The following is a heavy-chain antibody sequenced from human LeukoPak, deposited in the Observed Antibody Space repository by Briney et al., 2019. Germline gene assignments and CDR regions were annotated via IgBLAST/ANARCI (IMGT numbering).Heavy chain of an antibody. Sequence: SETLSRTCTVSGGSISSYYWSWIRQPPGKGLEWIGYIYYSGSTNYNPSLKSRVTISVDTSKNQFSLKLNSVTAADTAVYYCARGRYSYGLNWFDPWGQGTLATVSS. CDR2: IYYSGST. D-gene: IGHD5-18*01. CDR1: GGSISSYY. J-gene: IGHJ5*02. CDR3: ARGRYSYGLNWFDP. V-gene: IGHV4-59*01.